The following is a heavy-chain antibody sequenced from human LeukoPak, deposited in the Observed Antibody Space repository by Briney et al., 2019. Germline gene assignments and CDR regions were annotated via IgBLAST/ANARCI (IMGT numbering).Heavy chain of an antibody. J-gene: IGHJ4*02. CDR2: INPNSGGT. CDR3: ARGLRYYGSGSYYGFDY. V-gene: IGHV1-2*02. CDR1: GYTFTGYY. D-gene: IGHD3-10*01. Sequence: ASVKVSCKASGYTFTGYYMHWVRQAPGQGLEWMGWINPNSGGTNYAQKFQGRVTMTGDTSISTAYMELSRLRSDDTAVYYCARGLRYYGSGSYYGFDYWGQGTLVTVSS.